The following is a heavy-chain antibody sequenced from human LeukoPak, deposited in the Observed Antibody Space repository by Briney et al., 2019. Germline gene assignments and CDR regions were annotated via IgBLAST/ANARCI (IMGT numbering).Heavy chain of an antibody. CDR3: ARAIFGVVTRGSFDY. V-gene: IGHV3-7*03. CDR2: IKQDGSEK. Sequence: GGSLRLSCAASGFTFSSYWMSWVRQAPGKGLEWVANIKQDGSEKYYVDSVKGRFTISRDNAKNSLYLQMNSLRAEDTAVYYCARAIFGVVTRGSFDYWGQGTLVTVSS. D-gene: IGHD3-3*01. CDR1: GFTFSSYW. J-gene: IGHJ4*02.